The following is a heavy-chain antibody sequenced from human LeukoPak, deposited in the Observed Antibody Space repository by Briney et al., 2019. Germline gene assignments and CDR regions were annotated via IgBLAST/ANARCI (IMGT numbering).Heavy chain of an antibody. CDR2: IRSKAYGGTT. CDR1: GFPFGDYA. D-gene: IGHD2-2*01. J-gene: IGHJ4*02. V-gene: IGHV3-49*03. Sequence: GALRLSFTASGFPFGDYAMGWFRPAPGKGLEWVGFIRSKAYGGTTEYAASVKGRFTISRDDSKSIAYLQMNSLKTEDTAVYYCTSFDIVVVPAATVFDYWGQGTLVTVSS. CDR3: TSFDIVVVPAATVFDY.